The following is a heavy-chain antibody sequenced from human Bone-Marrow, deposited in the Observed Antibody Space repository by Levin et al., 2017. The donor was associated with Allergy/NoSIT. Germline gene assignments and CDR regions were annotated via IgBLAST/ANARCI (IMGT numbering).Heavy chain of an antibody. CDR2: IRSIPYGGTT. V-gene: IGHV3-49*03. CDR3: NRLSGPVEVAKSDY. CDR1: GFTFGDYT. Sequence: QTLSLTCAASGFTFGDYTMGWFRQAPGKGLEWVGLIRSIPYGGTTESAASVKGRFTISRDDSKSIAYLQMNSLKTEDTAVYYCNRLSGPVEVAKSDYWGQGTLVTVSS. D-gene: IGHD5-24*01. J-gene: IGHJ4*02.